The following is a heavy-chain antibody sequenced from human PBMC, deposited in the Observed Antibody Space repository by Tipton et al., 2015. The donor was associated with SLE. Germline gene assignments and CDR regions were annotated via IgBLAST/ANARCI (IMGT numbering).Heavy chain of an antibody. J-gene: IGHJ5*02. CDR2: IYYRGNT. V-gene: IGHV4-59*11. Sequence: TLSLTCTVSGDSMTSHHWSWIRQPPGKGLEWLGYIYYRGNTKYNPSLQSRVTISVDSSNNQFSLKLTSVTPADTAVYYCARGFLEMFDPWGPGTLVTVSS. D-gene: IGHD3-3*01. CDR3: ARGFLEMFDP. CDR1: GDSMTSHH.